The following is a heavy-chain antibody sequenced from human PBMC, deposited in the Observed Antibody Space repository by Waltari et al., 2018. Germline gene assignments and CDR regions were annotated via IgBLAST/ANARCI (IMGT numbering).Heavy chain of an antibody. CDR3: ARGPQLTSFDY. V-gene: IGHV4-38-2*02. Sequence: QVQLQESGPGLVKPSEILSLTCTVSGYSXSXNYYWGWIRQPPGKGLEWIGNIFHTGITYYNPSHKSRVTMSVDTFKNQFSLKLSSVTAADMAVYYCARGPQLTSFDYWGQGTLVTVSS. J-gene: IGHJ4*02. D-gene: IGHD2-2*01. CDR1: GYSXSXNYY. CDR2: IFHTGIT.